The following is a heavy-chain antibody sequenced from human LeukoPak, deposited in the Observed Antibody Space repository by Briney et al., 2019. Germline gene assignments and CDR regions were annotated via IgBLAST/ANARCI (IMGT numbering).Heavy chain of an antibody. CDR2: ISASGDRT. D-gene: IGHD2-21*02. CDR3: AKDGDGDY. CDR1: GFTSSSYD. Sequence: PGGSLRLSCAAYGFTSSSYDMAWVRQAPGKGLEWVSSISASGDRTYYADSVKGRFTISRDNSRNILYLQMTSLRAEDTAVYYCAKDGDGDYWGQGTLVTVSS. J-gene: IGHJ4*02. V-gene: IGHV3-23*01.